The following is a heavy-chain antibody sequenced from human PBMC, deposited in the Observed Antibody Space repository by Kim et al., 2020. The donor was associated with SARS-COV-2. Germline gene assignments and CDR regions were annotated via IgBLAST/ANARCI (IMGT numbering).Heavy chain of an antibody. CDR2: INAGNGNT. CDR1: GYTFTSYA. Sequence: ASVKVSCKASGYTFTSYAMHWVRQAPGQRLEWMGWINAGNGNTKYSQKFQGRVTITRDTSASTAYMELSSLRSEDTAVYYCARDEPDYDILTGLDYWGQGTLVTVSS. J-gene: IGHJ4*02. D-gene: IGHD3-9*01. CDR3: ARDEPDYDILTGLDY. V-gene: IGHV1-3*01.